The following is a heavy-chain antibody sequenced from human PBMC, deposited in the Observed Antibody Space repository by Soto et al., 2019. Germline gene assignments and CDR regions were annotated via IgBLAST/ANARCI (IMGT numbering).Heavy chain of an antibody. V-gene: IGHV1-69*13. CDR3: AGTRGIVVVVAAYDY. J-gene: IGHJ4*02. CDR1: GGTFSSYA. CDR2: IIPIFGTA. D-gene: IGHD2-15*01. Sequence: SVKVSCKASGGTFSSYAISWVRQAPGQGLEWMGGIIPIFGTANYAQKFQGRVTITADESTSTAYMELSSLRSEDTAVYYCAGTRGIVVVVAAYDYWGQGTLVTVSS.